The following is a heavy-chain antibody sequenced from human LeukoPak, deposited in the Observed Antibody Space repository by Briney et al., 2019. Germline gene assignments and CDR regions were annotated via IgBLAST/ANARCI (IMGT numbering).Heavy chain of an antibody. D-gene: IGHD3-9*01. Sequence: SETLSLTCAVYGGSFSGYYWSWIRQPPGKGLEWIGEINHSGSTNYNPSLKSRVTISVDTSKNQFSLKLSSVTAADTAVYYCARDGGMTGIDPYYMDVWGKGTTVTVSS. V-gene: IGHV4-34*01. CDR2: INHSGST. J-gene: IGHJ6*03. CDR1: GGSFSGYY. CDR3: ARDGGMTGIDPYYMDV.